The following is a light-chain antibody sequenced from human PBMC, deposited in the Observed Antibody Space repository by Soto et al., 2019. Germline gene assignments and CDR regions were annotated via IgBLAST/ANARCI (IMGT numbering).Light chain of an antibody. Sequence: EIVLTQSPGTLSVSPGDSATLSCRASQSVGPNLVWYQQRFGQSPRLLIFGASSRATGIPDRFSGSGSGTDFTLSISGLEPEDFSVYYCQQYGSSPPTFGQGTKVDIK. CDR1: QSVGPN. CDR3: QQYGSSPPT. V-gene: IGKV3-20*01. CDR2: GAS. J-gene: IGKJ1*01.